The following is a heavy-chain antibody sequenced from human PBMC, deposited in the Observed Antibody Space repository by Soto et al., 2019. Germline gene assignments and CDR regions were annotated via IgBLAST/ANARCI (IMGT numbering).Heavy chain of an antibody. V-gene: IGHV3-33*01. CDR2: IWYDGSQK. J-gene: IGHJ4*02. Sequence: GGSLRLSCAVSGFTFSRYGMHWVRQAPGKGLEWVAVIWYDGSQKYYADSVKGRFTISRDDSENMLYLQMNSLRAEDAAVYFCATDGKYTSSKFYFDSWGQGNLVTVSS. D-gene: IGHD6-6*01. CDR1: GFTFSRYG. CDR3: ATDGKYTSSKFYFDS.